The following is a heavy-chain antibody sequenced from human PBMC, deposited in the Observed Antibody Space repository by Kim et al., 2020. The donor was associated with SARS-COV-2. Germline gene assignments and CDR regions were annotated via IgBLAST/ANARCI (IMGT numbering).Heavy chain of an antibody. J-gene: IGHJ6*02. Sequence: GGSLRLSCAASGFTFSSYGMHWVRQAPGKGLEWVAVISYDGSNKYYADSVKGRFTISRDNSKNTLYLQMNSLRAEDTAVYYCAKISGFYYYDSSGKVPPLRGSGGMDVWGQGTTVTVSS. CDR3: AKISGFYYYDSSGKVPPLRGSGGMDV. V-gene: IGHV3-30*18. CDR1: GFTFSSYG. CDR2: ISYDGSNK. D-gene: IGHD3-22*01.